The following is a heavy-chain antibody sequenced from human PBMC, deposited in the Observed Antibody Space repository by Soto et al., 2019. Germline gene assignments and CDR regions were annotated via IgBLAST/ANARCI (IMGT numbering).Heavy chain of an antibody. J-gene: IGHJ4*02. Sequence: SVKGYWKASVYTFTSYPMHWVLKTKGQRLEWKGWINAGNSNTKYSQKFQGRVTITRDTSASTAYMELSRLRSEDTAVYYCARGPLDIVVVPAAMSDYYFDYWGQGTLGTVSS. CDR1: VYTFTSYP. CDR3: ARGPLDIVVVPAAMSDYYFDY. V-gene: IGHV1-3*01. D-gene: IGHD2-2*03. CDR2: INAGNSNT.